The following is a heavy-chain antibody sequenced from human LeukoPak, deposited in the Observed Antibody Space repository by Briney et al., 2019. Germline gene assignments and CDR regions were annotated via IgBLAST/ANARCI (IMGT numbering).Heavy chain of an antibody. Sequence: ASVKVSCKASGYTFTSYDINWVRQATGQGLAWMGWMNPNSGNTGYAQKFQGRVTMTRDTSISTAYMELSRLRSEDTAVYYCATQYRGYDSSGYYFYFDYWGQGTLVTVSS. CDR3: ATQYRGYDSSGYYFYFDY. CDR2: MNPNSGNT. V-gene: IGHV1-8*01. J-gene: IGHJ4*02. D-gene: IGHD3-22*01. CDR1: GYTFTSYD.